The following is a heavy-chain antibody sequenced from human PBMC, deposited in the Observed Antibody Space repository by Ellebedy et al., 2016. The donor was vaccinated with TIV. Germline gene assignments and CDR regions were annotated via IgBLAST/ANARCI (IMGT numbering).Heavy chain of an antibody. CDR3: ASSRFAAFDI. Sequence: ASVKVSCXAIGYTFSSYALHWVRQAPGQRLEWMGWINSGNRNTKYSQNFQDRVTITWDTSATTAYMEVSSLKFEDTAVYFCASSRFAAFDIWGQGTMVTVSS. J-gene: IGHJ3*02. V-gene: IGHV1-3*01. D-gene: IGHD3-3*01. CDR1: GYTFSSYA. CDR2: INSGNRNT.